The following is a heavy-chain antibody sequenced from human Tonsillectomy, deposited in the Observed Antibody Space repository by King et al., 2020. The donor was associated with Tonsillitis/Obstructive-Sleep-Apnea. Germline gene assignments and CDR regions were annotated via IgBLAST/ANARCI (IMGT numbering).Heavy chain of an antibody. CDR3: ARDSSSGWYSSLDYYYGMDV. CDR2: ISAYKGNT. Sequence: QLVQSGAEVKKPGASVKVSCKASGYTFTSYGISWVRQAPGQGLEWMGWISAYKGNTNYAQKLQGRVTMTTDTSTSTAYMELRSLRSDDTAVYYCARDSSSGWYSSLDYYYGMDVWGQGTTVTVSS. V-gene: IGHV1-18*01. CDR1: GYTFTSYG. D-gene: IGHD6-19*01. J-gene: IGHJ6*02.